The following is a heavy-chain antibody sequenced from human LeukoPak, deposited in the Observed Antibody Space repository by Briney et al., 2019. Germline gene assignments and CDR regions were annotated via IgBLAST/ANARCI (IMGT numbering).Heavy chain of an antibody. CDR1: GFTFSSYA. Sequence: PGGSLRLSCAAPGFTFSSYAMSWVRQAPGKGLDWVSSISGSHGSTYYADSVKGRFTISRDNSKNTLYLQMNSLRAEDTAVYCCAKDTKFDPWGQGTLVTVSS. D-gene: IGHD3-3*01. J-gene: IGHJ5*02. V-gene: IGHV3-23*01. CDR2: ISGSHGST. CDR3: AKDTKFDP.